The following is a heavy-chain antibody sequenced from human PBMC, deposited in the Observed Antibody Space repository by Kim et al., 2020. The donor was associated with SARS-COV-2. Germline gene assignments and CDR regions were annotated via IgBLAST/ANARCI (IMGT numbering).Heavy chain of an antibody. J-gene: IGHJ5*02. CDR2: ISSSGSTI. CDR1: GFTFSSYE. D-gene: IGHD3-3*01. Sequence: GGSLRLSCAASGFTFSSYEMNWVRQAPGKGLEWVSYISSSGSTIYYADSVKGRFTISRDNAKNSLYLQMNSLRAEDTAVYYCARIILPRGADQNWFDPWGQGTLVTVSS. V-gene: IGHV3-48*03. CDR3: ARIILPRGADQNWFDP.